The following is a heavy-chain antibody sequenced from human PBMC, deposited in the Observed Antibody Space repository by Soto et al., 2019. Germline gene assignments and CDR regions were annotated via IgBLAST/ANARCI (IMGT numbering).Heavy chain of an antibody. CDR2: INWNGGST. Sequence: GGSLRLSCAASGFTFDDYGMSWVRQAPGKGLEWVSGINWNGGSTGYADSVKGRFTISRDNAKNSLYLQMNSLRAEDTALYHCARDYGDYVFDYWGQGNLVTVSS. V-gene: IGHV3-20*01. J-gene: IGHJ4*02. CDR1: GFTFDDYG. CDR3: ARDYGDYVFDY. D-gene: IGHD4-17*01.